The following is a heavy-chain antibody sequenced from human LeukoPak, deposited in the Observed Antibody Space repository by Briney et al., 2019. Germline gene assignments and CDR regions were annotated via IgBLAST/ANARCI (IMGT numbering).Heavy chain of an antibody. CDR1: GYTFTNSY. V-gene: IGHV1-2*02. D-gene: IGHD3-10*01. CDR3: ARDGRLTIFVRGIITEGSPPKN. CDR2: INPKTGGT. Sequence: GASAKVSCKASGYTFTNSYMHWARQAPGQGLEWMGWINPKTGGTTYAQRFQGRVNMTRDTSIRTAYMELNSLRSDDTAVYYCARDGRLTIFVRGIITEGSPPKNWGQGTLVTVSS. J-gene: IGHJ4*02.